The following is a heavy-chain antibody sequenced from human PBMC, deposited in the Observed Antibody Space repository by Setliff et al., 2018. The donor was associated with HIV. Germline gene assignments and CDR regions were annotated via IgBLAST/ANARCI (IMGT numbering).Heavy chain of an antibody. V-gene: IGHV1-69*10. D-gene: IGHD2-2*01. J-gene: IGHJ6*03. Sequence: SVKVSCKASGGTFNSYAISWVRQAPGRGLEWMGGIIPILGLANYAQKFQGRVTIIADRSTSTGYMEVSRLRSEDTAMYYCARGPKDCTSTSCRYYYYYYYMDVWGKGTPVTVSS. CDR1: GGTFNSYA. CDR2: IIPILGLA. CDR3: ARGPKDCTSTSCRYYYYYYYMDV.